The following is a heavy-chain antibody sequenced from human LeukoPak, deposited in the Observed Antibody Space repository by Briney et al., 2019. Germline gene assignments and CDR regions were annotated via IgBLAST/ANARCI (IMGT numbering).Heavy chain of an antibody. D-gene: IGHD5-24*01. V-gene: IGHV3-48*04. Sequence: PGGSLRLSCAAASGFTFSTYHINWVRQAPGKGLEWVSYISRSSTTIYYADSVKGRFTTSRDNAKNSLYLQMNSLRAEDTAVYYCARDLKMATPAGGYYYYYGMDVWGQGTTVTVSS. CDR2: ISRSSTTI. CDR1: GFTFSTYH. CDR3: ARDLKMATPAGGYYYYYGMDV. J-gene: IGHJ6*02.